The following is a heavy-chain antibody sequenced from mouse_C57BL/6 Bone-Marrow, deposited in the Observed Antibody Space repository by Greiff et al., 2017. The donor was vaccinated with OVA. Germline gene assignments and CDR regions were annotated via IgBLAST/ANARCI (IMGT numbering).Heavy chain of an antibody. D-gene: IGHD2-5*01. CDR3: AIYYSKGYYAMDY. CDR1: GYTFTSYW. Sequence: QVQLQQPGAELVKPGASVKLSCKASGYTFTSYWITWVKQRPGQGLEWIGDIYPGSGSTNYNEKFKSKATLTVDTSSSTAYMQLSSLTSADSAVYYCAIYYSKGYYAMDYWGQGTSVTVSS. J-gene: IGHJ4*01. V-gene: IGHV1-55*01. CDR2: IYPGSGST.